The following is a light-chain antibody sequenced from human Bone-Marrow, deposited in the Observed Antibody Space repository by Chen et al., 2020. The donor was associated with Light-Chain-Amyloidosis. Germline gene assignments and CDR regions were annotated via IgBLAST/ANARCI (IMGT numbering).Light chain of an antibody. J-gene: IGKJ5*01. V-gene: IGKV3-15*01. CDR2: GAS. Sequence: EIVMTQSPATLSVSPGERATLSCRASQSVSSNLAWYQHKPGQAPRLLVYGASARGTGIPARFSGRGSGTEFTLTITSLQSEDFPVYYCQQYKNWPSITFGQGTRLEIK. CDR3: QQYKNWPSIT. CDR1: QSVSSN.